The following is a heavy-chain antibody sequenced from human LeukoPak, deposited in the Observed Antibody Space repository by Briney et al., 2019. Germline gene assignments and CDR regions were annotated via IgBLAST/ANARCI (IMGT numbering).Heavy chain of an antibody. D-gene: IGHD2-21*01. V-gene: IGHV3-21*04. CDR2: ISSSSSYI. J-gene: IGHJ3*02. CDR1: GFTFSSYS. Sequence: GGSLRLSCAASGFTFSSYSMNWVRQAPGKGLEWVSSISSSSSYIYYADSVKGRFTISRDNAKNSLYLQMNSLRAEDTALYHCARDRGIFCGGARSCAFGIWGLGTTVIVSS. CDR3: ARDRGIFCGGARSCAFGI.